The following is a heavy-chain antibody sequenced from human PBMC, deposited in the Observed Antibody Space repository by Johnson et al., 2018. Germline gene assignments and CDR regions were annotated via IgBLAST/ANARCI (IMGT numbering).Heavy chain of an antibody. CDR1: GFTLSTSW. CDR2: INNDGSGT. Sequence: VQLQESGGGLVQPGGSLRLSCVASGFTLSTSWMHWVRQAPGKGLVWVSRINNDGSGTIYADSVKGRFTSSRDNARNTLHLQMNSLRAEDTAVYYCVRDPQKSSPAVDIWGRGTMVTVSS. V-gene: IGHV3-74*01. J-gene: IGHJ3*02. D-gene: IGHD6-19*01. CDR3: VRDPQKSSPAVDI.